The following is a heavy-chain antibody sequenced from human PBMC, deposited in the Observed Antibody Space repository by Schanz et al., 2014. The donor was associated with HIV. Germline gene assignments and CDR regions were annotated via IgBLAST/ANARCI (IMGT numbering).Heavy chain of an antibody. CDR3: ARDLGGDFWSSQGGLDP. J-gene: IGHJ5*02. CDR2: INPSGGRT. D-gene: IGHD3-3*01. CDR1: GGTIRNLG. Sequence: QVQLVQSGAEVKKSGSSVKVSCKASGGTIRNLGITWVRQAPGQGLEWMGIINPSGGRTNYAQKFQGRVSMTADTSTSTVYMELRSLRSEDTAVYYCARDLGGDFWSSQGGLDPWGQGTLVTVSS. V-gene: IGHV1-46*01.